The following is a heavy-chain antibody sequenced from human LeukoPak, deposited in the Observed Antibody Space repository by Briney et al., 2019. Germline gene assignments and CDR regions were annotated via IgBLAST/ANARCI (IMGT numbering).Heavy chain of an antibody. CDR2: ISWNSGSI. D-gene: IGHD2-8*01. V-gene: IGHV3-9*01. Sequence: AGGSLRLSCAASGFTFDDYAMHWVRQAPGKGLEWVSGISWNSGSIGYADSVKGRFTISRDNSKNTLYLQMNSLRAEDTAVYYCARGIMNAFHIWGQGTMVTVSS. CDR3: ARGIMNAFHI. CDR1: GFTFDDYA. J-gene: IGHJ3*02.